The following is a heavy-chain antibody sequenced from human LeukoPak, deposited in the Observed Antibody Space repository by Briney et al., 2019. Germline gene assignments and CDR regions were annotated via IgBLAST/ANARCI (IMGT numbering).Heavy chain of an antibody. CDR1: GFTFSSDS. Sequence: GGCLRVSCAASGFTFSSDSMKWVREAPGEGGEWGSSISSSSSDIYYADSVKGGFTISRDNPNNSLYLQMNSLRAEDTAVYYCARDTELLWFGDLYYYYYGMDVWGQGTTVTVSS. V-gene: IGHV3-21*01. J-gene: IGHJ6*02. CDR3: ARDTELLWFGDLYYYYYGMDV. D-gene: IGHD3-10*01. CDR2: ISSSSSDI.